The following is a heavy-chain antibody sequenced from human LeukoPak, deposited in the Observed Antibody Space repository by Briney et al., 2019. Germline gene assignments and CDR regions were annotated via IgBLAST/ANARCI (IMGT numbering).Heavy chain of an antibody. V-gene: IGHV3-15*01. CDR2: IKSKTEGGTT. Sequence: GGSLRLSCAASGFTFSNAWMSWVRQAPGKGVEWVGRIKSKTEGGTTDYAAPVKGRFTISRDDSKNTLYLQMNSLKTEDTAVYYCIATYYYDSSGYALDYWGQGTLVTVSS. J-gene: IGHJ4*02. CDR1: GFTFSNAW. D-gene: IGHD3-22*01. CDR3: IATYYYDSSGYALDY.